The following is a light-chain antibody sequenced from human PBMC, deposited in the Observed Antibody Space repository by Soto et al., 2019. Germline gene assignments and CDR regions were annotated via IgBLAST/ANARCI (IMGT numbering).Light chain of an antibody. CDR1: TSNIGSNT. V-gene: IGLV1-44*01. CDR3: AAWDDSLFGHYV. J-gene: IGLJ1*01. Sequence: QSVLTQPPSASGTPGQTVTISCSGSTSNIGSNTVNWYQQLPGRAPKLLIYRNNQRPSGVPDRFSGSKSGTSASLAISGLQSEDECDYYCAAWDDSLFGHYVFGTGTKVTAL. CDR2: RNN.